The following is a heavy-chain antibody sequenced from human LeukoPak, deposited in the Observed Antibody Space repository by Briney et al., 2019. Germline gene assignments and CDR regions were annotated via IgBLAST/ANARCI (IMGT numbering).Heavy chain of an antibody. V-gene: IGHV1-18*01. J-gene: IGHJ5*02. Sequence: GASVKVSCKASGYTFTSYGISWVRQAPGQGLEWMGWISAYNGNTNYAQKLQGRVTITTDTSTSTAYMELRSLRSDDTAVYYCARAGDFWSGYYTNWFDPWGQGTLVTVSS. D-gene: IGHD3-3*01. CDR3: ARAGDFWSGYYTNWFDP. CDR1: GYTFTSYG. CDR2: ISAYNGNT.